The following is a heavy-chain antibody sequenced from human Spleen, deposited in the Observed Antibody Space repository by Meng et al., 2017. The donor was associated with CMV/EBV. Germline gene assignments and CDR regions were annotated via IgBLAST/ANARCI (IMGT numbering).Heavy chain of an antibody. J-gene: IGHJ4*02. D-gene: IGHD2-2*01. CDR1: GFTFSSYW. CDR3: ARDELIAVVPAAVDY. CDR2: ISSSSSYI. Sequence: GESLKISCAASGFTFSSYWMSWVRQAPGKRLEWVSSISSSSSYIYYADSLKGRFTISRDNAKNSLYLQMHSLRAEDTAVYYCARDELIAVVPAAVDYWGQGTMVTVSS. V-gene: IGHV3-21*01.